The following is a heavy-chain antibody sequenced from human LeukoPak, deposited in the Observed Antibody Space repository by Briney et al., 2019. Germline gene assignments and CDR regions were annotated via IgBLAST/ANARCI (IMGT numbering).Heavy chain of an antibody. CDR1: GGSISSYY. V-gene: IGHV4-59*12. D-gene: IGHD3-10*01. CDR3: ARTASMVRSYFDY. J-gene: IGHJ4*02. CDR2: IYYSGST. Sequence: SETLSLTCTVSGGSISSYYWSWIRQPPGKGLEWIGYIYYSGSTNYNPSLKSRVTISVDTSKNQFSLKLSSVTAADTAIYYCARTASMVRSYFDYWGQGTLVTVSS.